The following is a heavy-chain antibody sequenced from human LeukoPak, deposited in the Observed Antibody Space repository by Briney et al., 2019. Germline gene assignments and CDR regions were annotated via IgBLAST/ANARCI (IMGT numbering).Heavy chain of an antibody. Sequence: GGSLRLSCAASGFIFSDYQMNWVRQAPGKGLEWISYISSGSSTIYYADSVKGRFTVSRDNAKNSLYLQMNSLTDEDTAVYYCARDTGSGHCSGNWCRAAFDVWGQGTMVTVSS. D-gene: IGHD2-15*01. V-gene: IGHV3-48*02. J-gene: IGHJ3*01. CDR1: GFIFSDYQ. CDR2: ISSGSSTI. CDR3: ARDTGSGHCSGNWCRAAFDV.